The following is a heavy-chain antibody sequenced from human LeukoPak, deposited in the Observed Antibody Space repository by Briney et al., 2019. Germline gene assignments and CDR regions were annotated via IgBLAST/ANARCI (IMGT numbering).Heavy chain of an antibody. D-gene: IGHD6-19*01. J-gene: IGHJ6*02. CDR1: GYTFTSYA. V-gene: IGHV1-3*01. Sequence: ASVKVSCKASGYTFTSYAMHWVRQAPGQRLEWMGWINAGNGNTKYSQKFQGRVTITRDTSASTAYMELSSLRSEDTAVYYCARFGYSSGWNYYYGMDVWGQGTTVTVSS. CDR3: ARFGYSSGWNYYYGMDV. CDR2: INAGNGNT.